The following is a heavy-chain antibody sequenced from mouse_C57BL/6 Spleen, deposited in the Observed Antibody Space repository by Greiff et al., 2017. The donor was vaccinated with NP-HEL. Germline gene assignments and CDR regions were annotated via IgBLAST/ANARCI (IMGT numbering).Heavy chain of an antibody. D-gene: IGHD3-2*02. CDR1: GYTFTSYG. CDR3: ARETAQSTSYYAMDY. V-gene: IGHV1-81*01. Sequence: VQLQQSGAELARPGASVKLSCKASGYTFTSYGISWVKQRTGQGLEWIGEIYPRSGNTYYNEKFKGKATLTADKSSSTAYMELRSLTSEDSAVYVCARETAQSTSYYAMDYWGQGTSVTVSS. J-gene: IGHJ4*01. CDR2: IYPRSGNT.